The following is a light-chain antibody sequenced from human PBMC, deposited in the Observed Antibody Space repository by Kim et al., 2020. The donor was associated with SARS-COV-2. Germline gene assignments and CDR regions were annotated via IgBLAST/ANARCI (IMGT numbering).Light chain of an antibody. V-gene: IGLV2-14*01. J-gene: IGLJ1*01. Sequence: QSALTQPASVSGSPGQSITISCTGTSSDVGGYNYVSWYQQHPGKAPKLMIYEVSNRPSGVSNRFSGSESGNTASLTISGLQAEDEADYYCSSYTSSSTLAYVFGTGTKVTAL. CDR1: SSDVGGYNY. CDR2: EVS. CDR3: SSYTSSSTLAYV.